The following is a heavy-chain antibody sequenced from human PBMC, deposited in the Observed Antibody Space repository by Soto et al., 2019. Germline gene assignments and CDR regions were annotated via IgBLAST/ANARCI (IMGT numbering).Heavy chain of an antibody. Sequence: QVHLVQSGAEVKKPGASVNVSCQASGSITNHHMHWVRQAPGQGLEWMGIFNPSGLSTTYAQKFQGRVTITRDTSTSTVYMELSSLTSEATAVYFCATVTHRGPIAVAGPLGSWGQGTLVIVSS. V-gene: IGHV1-46*01. D-gene: IGHD6-19*01. CDR2: FNPSGLST. CDR3: ATVTHRGPIAVAGPLGS. J-gene: IGHJ4*02. CDR1: GSITNHH.